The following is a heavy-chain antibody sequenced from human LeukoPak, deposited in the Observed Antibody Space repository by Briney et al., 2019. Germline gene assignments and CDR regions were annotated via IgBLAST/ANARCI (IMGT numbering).Heavy chain of an antibody. J-gene: IGHJ3*02. CDR3: ARDPSGSYAFDI. Sequence: GGSLRLSCAASGFTFSSYSMNWVRQAPGKGLEWVANIKQDGSEKYYVDSVKGRFTISRDNAKNSLYLQMNSLRAEDTAVYYCARDPSGSYAFDIWGQGTMVTVSS. CDR2: IKQDGSEK. CDR1: GFTFSSYS. D-gene: IGHD1-26*01. V-gene: IGHV3-7*01.